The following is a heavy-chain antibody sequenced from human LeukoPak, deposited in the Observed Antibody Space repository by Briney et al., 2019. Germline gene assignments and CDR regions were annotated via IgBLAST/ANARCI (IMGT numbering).Heavy chain of an antibody. CDR1: GFTFSNYA. J-gene: IGHJ4*02. V-gene: IGHV3-23*01. Sequence: GSLRLXCAASGFTFSNYAMGWVRQTPGKGLAWVSTISGSGVSTYYADSVKGRFTISRDNSKNTLYLQMNSLRAEDTATYYCAKDVRAAVAGRNYWGQGTLVTVSS. CDR3: AKDVRAAVAGRNY. D-gene: IGHD6-19*01. CDR2: ISGSGVST.